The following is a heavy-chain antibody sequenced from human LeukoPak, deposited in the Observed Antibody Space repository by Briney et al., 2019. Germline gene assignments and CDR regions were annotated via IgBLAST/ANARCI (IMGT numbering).Heavy chain of an antibody. J-gene: IGHJ4*02. Sequence: SETLSLTCTVSGDSISSGSHWGWLRQPPGKGLEWIGCISHSGTTYYNPSFKSRVAISVDTSKKHFSLNLTSVTAADTAVYYCARELLNYNPAGYWGQGTLVTVSS. D-gene: IGHD3-10*01. V-gene: IGHV4-38-2*02. CDR3: ARELLNYNPAGY. CDR1: GDSISSGSH. CDR2: ISHSGTT.